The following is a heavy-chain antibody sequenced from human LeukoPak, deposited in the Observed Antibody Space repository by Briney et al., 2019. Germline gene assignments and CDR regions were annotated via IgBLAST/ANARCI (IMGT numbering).Heavy chain of an antibody. D-gene: IGHD3-9*01. V-gene: IGHV3-9*01. J-gene: IGHJ4*02. CDR3: AKGAILGGLTGWPST. Sequence: GRSLRLSCAVSGFTFDDHAMHWVGQAPGKGRDGVSCVTWNGGSVGYADSVKGRFTVSRDNAKNLLFLQLDSLRTEDTAFYYCAKGAILGGLTGWPSTWGQGTLVTVS. CDR2: VTWNGGSV. CDR1: GFTFDDHA.